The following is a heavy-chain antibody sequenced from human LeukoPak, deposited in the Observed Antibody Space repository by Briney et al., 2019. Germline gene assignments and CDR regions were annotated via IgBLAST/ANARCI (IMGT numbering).Heavy chain of an antibody. CDR3: AKVVDTTMAPFDY. J-gene: IGHJ4*02. D-gene: IGHD5-18*01. CDR2: ITGRGGVT. V-gene: IGHV3-23*01. CDR1: GFSFSTYA. Sequence: GGSLRLSCAASGFSFSTYAMNWVRQAPGMGLQWVSTITGRGGVTHYADSVKGRYTISRDNSKNTLYLQMNGLRAEDTAVYYCAKVVDTTMAPFDYWGQGTLVTVSS.